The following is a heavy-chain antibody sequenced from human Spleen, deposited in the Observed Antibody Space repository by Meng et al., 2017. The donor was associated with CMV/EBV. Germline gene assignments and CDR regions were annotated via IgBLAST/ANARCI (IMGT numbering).Heavy chain of an antibody. J-gene: IGHJ4*02. V-gene: IGHV1-24*01. Sequence: QGQLVQAGAEVKKPGASVKVSCKVSGYTLTELSMHWVRQAPGKGLEWMGHFDPEDGETIYAQKFQGRVTMTEDTSTSTAYMELRSLRSDDTAVYYCARDSLGSGSGLPAYWGQGTLVTVSS. D-gene: IGHD1-26*01. CDR2: FDPEDGET. CDR3: ARDSLGSGSGLPAY. CDR1: GYTLTELS.